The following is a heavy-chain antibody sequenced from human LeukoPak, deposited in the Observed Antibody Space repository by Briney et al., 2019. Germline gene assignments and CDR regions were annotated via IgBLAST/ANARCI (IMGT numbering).Heavy chain of an antibody. CDR3: ARQISVYSSSWRFDY. CDR1: RYSFTSYW. Sequence: GESLKISCKGSRYSFTSYWIGWVRQIPGKGLEWMGIIYPGDSDTRYSPSFQGQVTISADKSISTAYLQWSSLKASDTAMYYCARQISVYSSSWRFDYWGQGTLVTVSS. CDR2: IYPGDSDT. V-gene: IGHV5-51*01. D-gene: IGHD6-13*01. J-gene: IGHJ4*02.